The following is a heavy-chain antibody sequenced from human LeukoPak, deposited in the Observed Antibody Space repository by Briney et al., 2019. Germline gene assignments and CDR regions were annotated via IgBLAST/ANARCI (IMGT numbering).Heavy chain of an antibody. Sequence: ASVKVSCKTSGYTFRSYAISWVRQAPGQGLERMGWINVYNGYTNYARNFQGRVTMTTDTSTSTAYMEVRSLRSDDTAVYYCARVECSSTTCYDDYWGQGTLDIVSS. CDR3: ARVECSSTTCYDDY. J-gene: IGHJ4*02. CDR2: INVYNGYT. D-gene: IGHD2-2*01. CDR1: GYTFRSYA. V-gene: IGHV1-18*01.